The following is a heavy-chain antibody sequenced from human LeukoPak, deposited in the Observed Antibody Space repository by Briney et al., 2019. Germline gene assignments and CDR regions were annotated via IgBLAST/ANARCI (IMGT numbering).Heavy chain of an antibody. D-gene: IGHD2-15*01. V-gene: IGHV4-39*07. CDR2: IYYSGYT. Sequence: SETLSLTCTVSGGSISSSSYYWGWIRQSPGKGLEWIGSIYYSGYTYYNPSLKSRVSISVDTSKNEFSMKLSSVTAADTAVYYCARGDLGYCSGGSCYWSNWGQGTLVTVSS. CDR3: ARGDLGYCSGGSCYWSN. CDR1: GGSISSSSYY. J-gene: IGHJ4*02.